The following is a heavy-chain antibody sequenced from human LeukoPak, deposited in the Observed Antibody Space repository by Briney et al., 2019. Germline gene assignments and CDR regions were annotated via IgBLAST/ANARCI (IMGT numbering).Heavy chain of an antibody. Sequence: GASVKVSCKASGYTFTGYYMHWVRQAPGQGLEWLGWINPNSGGTNYAQKFQGWVTMTRDTSISTAYMELSRLRSDDTAVYYCAREYSSSYGFDYWGQGTLVTVSS. D-gene: IGHD6-6*01. CDR3: AREYSSSYGFDY. CDR1: GYTFTGYY. CDR2: INPNSGGT. J-gene: IGHJ4*02. V-gene: IGHV1-2*04.